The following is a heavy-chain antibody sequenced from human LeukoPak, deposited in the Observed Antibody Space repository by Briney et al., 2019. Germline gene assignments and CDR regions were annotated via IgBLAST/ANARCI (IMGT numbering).Heavy chain of an antibody. CDR2: IYHSGRT. Sequence: SQTLSLTCTVSGDSISTGAYYWSWIRQPPGKGLEWIGYIYHSGRTYYNPSLKSRVTISVDRSRNQFSLKLTSVTAADTAVYYCVRGEQLAGGMDWFDPWGQGTLVTVSS. CDR1: GDSISTGAYY. CDR3: VRGEQLAGGMDWFDP. J-gene: IGHJ5*02. V-gene: IGHV4-30-2*01. D-gene: IGHD6-13*01.